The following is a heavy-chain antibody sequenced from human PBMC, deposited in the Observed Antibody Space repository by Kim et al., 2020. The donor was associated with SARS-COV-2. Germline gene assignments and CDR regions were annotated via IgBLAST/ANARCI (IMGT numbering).Heavy chain of an antibody. CDR2: IDPSDSYV. J-gene: IGHJ4*02. V-gene: IGHV5-10-1*01. D-gene: IGHD5-12*01. Sequence: GESLKISCKGSGYKFSDYWISWVRQMPGRGLEWMARIDPSDSYVNYSPSFRGLVSISSDESLNTVYLEWVSLKASDSATYYCATFNNGYDDYWGQGTLVTVSS. CDR1: GYKFSDYW. CDR3: ATFNNGYDDY.